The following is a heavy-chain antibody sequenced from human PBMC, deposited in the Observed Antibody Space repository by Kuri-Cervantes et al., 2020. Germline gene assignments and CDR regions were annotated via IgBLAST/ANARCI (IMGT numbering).Heavy chain of an antibody. V-gene: IGHV4-59*01. D-gene: IGHD6-13*01. CDR2: IYYSGST. CDR3: ARDLWYSSRAQHAFDI. J-gene: IGHJ3*02. Sequence: SETLSLTCTVSGGSISSYYWSWIRQPPGKGLEWIGYIYYSGSTNYNPSLKSRVTISVDTSKNQFSLKLSSVTAADTAVYYCARDLWYSSRAQHAFDIWGQGTMVTVSS. CDR1: GGSISSYY.